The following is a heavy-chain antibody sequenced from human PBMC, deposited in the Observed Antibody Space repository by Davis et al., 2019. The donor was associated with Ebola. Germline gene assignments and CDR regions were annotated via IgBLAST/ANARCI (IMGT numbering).Heavy chain of an antibody. CDR2: VNSGGSGT. D-gene: IGHD2-2*01. V-gene: IGHV3-74*01. CDR3: TSCYDPY. CDR1: GFTFSNFW. Sequence: PGGSLRLSCAASGFTFSNFWMHWVRQAPGKGLVWVARVNSGGSGTSYADSVKGRFTISRDNAKNTLYLQMNSLRAEDTAVYYCTSCYDPYWGQGTPVTVSS. J-gene: IGHJ1*01.